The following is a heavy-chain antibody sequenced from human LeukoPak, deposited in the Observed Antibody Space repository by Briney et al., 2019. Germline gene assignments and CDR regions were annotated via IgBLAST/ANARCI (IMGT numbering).Heavy chain of an antibody. CDR1: GFTFSSYA. CDR2: ISGRGVNT. Sequence: GGSLRLSCAASGFTFSSYAMTWVRQAPGKGLEWVSAISGRGVNTYYADSVKGRFTISRDNSKNTLYLQMNSLRAEDTAVYYCAKDRRGSSGWYGGYYFDYWGQGTLVTVSS. CDR3: AKDRRGSSGWYGGYYFDY. V-gene: IGHV3-23*01. J-gene: IGHJ4*02. D-gene: IGHD6-19*01.